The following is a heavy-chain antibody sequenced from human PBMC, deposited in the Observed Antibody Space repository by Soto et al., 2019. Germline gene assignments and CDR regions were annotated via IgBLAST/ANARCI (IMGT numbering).Heavy chain of an antibody. D-gene: IGHD4-17*01. CDR1: GGSISSYY. V-gene: IGHV4-59*01. CDR2: IYYSGST. J-gene: IGHJ4*02. Sequence: PSETLSLTCTVSGGSISSYYWSWIRQPPGKGLEWIGYIYYSGSTNYNPSLKSRVTISVDTSKNQFSLKLSSVTAADTAVYYCAREVGYGDYALDYWGQGTLVTVSS. CDR3: AREVGYGDYALDY.